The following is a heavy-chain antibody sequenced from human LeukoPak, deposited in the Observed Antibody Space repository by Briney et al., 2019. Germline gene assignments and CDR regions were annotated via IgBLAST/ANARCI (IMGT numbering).Heavy chain of an antibody. CDR3: VSRLDTMFREFSGPPFDY. J-gene: IGHJ4*02. D-gene: IGHD3-10*01. Sequence: GGSLRLSCAASGLIFSSYTMNWVREAPGKGLEWVSSISSSSVYIYYADSVKGRFTISRDNAKNSLYLQMNSLRAEDTAVYYCVSRLDTMFREFSGPPFDYWGQGSLVTVSS. CDR2: ISSSSVYI. CDR1: GLIFSSYT. V-gene: IGHV3-21*01.